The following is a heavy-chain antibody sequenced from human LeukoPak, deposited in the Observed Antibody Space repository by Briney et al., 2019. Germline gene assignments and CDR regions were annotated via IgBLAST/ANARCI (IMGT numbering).Heavy chain of an antibody. J-gene: IGHJ6*04. CDR1: GGTFSSYG. V-gene: IGHV1-69*13. CDR2: ITPIFGTP. D-gene: IGHD4/OR15-4a*01. Sequence: SVKVSCKVSGGTFSSYGITWVRQAPGQGLEWMGGITPIFGTPDYAENFQGRVTITADESTRTVNMELTSLRLDDTAVYCCARGRQRIGVTSAKGCYYYITDVWGKGTSVTVSS. CDR3: ARGRQRIGVTSAKGCYYYITDV.